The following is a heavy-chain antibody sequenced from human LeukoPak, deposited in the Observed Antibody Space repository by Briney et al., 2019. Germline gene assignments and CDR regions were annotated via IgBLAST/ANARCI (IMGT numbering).Heavy chain of an antibody. D-gene: IGHD3-22*01. CDR1: GGSISSSTYY. Sequence: SETLSLTCTVSGGSISSSTYYWAWIRQPPGKGLEWTGTIHYSGSTYYSPSLKSRVTISVDTSKNQFSLKLTSVTAADTAVYYCASSPSGYWWNFDCWGQGTLVTVSS. CDR2: IHYSGST. J-gene: IGHJ4*02. CDR3: ASSPSGYWWNFDC. V-gene: IGHV4-39*01.